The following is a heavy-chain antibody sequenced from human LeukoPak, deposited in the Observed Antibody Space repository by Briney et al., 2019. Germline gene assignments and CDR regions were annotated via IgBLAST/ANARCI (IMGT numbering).Heavy chain of an antibody. Sequence: GGSLRLSCAASGSTFSSYAMSWVRQAPGKGLEWVSAISGSGGSTYYADSVKGRFTISRDNSKNTLYLQMNSLRAEDTAVYYCAKDIARGGRTRYFDYWGQGTLVTVSS. J-gene: IGHJ4*02. CDR2: ISGSGGST. CDR1: GSTFSSYA. V-gene: IGHV3-23*01. CDR3: AKDIARGGRTRYFDY. D-gene: IGHD1-26*01.